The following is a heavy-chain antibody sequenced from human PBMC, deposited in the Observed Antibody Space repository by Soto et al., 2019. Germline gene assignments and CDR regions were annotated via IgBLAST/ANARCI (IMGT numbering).Heavy chain of an antibody. CDR1: GFTFSSYG. CDR2: ISYDGSNK. D-gene: IGHD2-2*01. CDR3: AEGLSPWGATSAFDI. Sequence: QVQLVESGGGVVQPGRSLRLSCAASGFTFSSYGMHWVRQAPGKGLEWVAVISYDGSNKYYADSVKGRFTISRDNAKNTQDLQMNSLRAEHTAVYYFAEGLSPWGATSAFDIWGQGTMVTVSS. V-gene: IGHV3-30*18. J-gene: IGHJ3*02.